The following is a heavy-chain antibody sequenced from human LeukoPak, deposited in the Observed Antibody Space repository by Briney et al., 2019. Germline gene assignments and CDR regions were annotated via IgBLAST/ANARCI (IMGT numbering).Heavy chain of an antibody. CDR1: GFTFSVYE. J-gene: IGHJ3*02. Sequence: PGGSLRLSCAASGFTFSVYEMNWVRQAPGRGLVCVSYITSIGGTTTYADSVKGRFTISRDNAKNTLYLQMNSLRAEDSALYYCARIRESLGLGAFDIWGQGTMVTVSS. V-gene: IGHV3-48*03. CDR3: ARIRESLGLGAFDI. CDR2: ITSIGGTT. D-gene: IGHD7-27*01.